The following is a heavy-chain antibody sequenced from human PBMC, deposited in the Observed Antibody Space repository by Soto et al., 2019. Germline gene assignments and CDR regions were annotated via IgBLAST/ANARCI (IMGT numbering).Heavy chain of an antibody. J-gene: IGHJ4*02. CDR3: ARVMGSGTVGVFDY. CDR2: IYWDNYK. Sequence: QITLKESGPTLVKPTQTLTLTCTFSGFSLSSSGVGVGWIRQPPGKALEWLALIYWDNYKQYSPSLKKRFTISQDTSKNQVVLTMTEMEPVDTGTYYCARVMGSGTVGVFDYWGQGTLVTVSS. CDR1: GFSLSSSGVG. D-gene: IGHD1-26*01. V-gene: IGHV2-5*02.